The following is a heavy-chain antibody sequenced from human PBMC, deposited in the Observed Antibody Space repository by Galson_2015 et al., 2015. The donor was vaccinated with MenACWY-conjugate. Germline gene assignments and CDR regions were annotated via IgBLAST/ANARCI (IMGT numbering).Heavy chain of an antibody. CDR3: VKERGSLSYNYYFYFMDV. Sequence: SLRLSCAASGFSFRSNAMSWVRQAPGKGLEWVSAISASGGSTYYPDYAKGRFTISRDNSKNTLFLEMNSLRGEDTALYYCVKERGSLSYNYYFYFMDVWGKGTTVTVS. J-gene: IGHJ6*03. CDR2: ISASGGST. D-gene: IGHD6-6*01. V-gene: IGHV3-23*01. CDR1: GFSFRSNA.